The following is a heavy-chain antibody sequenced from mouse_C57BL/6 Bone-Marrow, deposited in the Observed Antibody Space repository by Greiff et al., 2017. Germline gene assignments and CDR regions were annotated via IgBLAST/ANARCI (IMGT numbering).Heavy chain of an antibody. CDR3: ARSFYYSGSPFAY. Sequence: VQLQQPGAELVKPGASVKLSCKASGYTFTSYWMHWVKQRPGQGLEWIGMIHPNSGSTNYNEKFKSKATLTVDKSSSTAYMQLSSLTSEDSAVYYCARSFYYSGSPFAYWGQGTLVTVSA. CDR1: GYTFTSYW. D-gene: IGHD1-1*01. J-gene: IGHJ3*01. V-gene: IGHV1-64*01. CDR2: IHPNSGST.